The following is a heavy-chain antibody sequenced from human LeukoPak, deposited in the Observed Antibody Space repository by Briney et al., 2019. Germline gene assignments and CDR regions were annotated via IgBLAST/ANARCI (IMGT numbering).Heavy chain of an antibody. CDR2: ISYDGSNK. CDR1: GFTFSSYA. Sequence: GRSLRLSCAASGFTFSSYAMHWVCQAPGKGLEWVAVISYDGSNKYYADSVKGRFTISRDNSKNTLYLQMNSLRAEDTAVYYCARDGLRVVPAAMLFDYWGQGTLVTVSS. J-gene: IGHJ4*02. D-gene: IGHD2-2*01. CDR3: ARDGLRVVPAAMLFDY. V-gene: IGHV3-30-3*01.